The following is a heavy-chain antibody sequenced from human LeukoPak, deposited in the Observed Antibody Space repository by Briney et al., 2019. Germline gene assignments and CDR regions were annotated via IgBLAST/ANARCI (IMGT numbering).Heavy chain of an antibody. J-gene: IGHJ3*01. V-gene: IGHV3-23*01. Sequence: PGGSLRLSCAASGFTFSSYAMSWVRQAPGKGLEWVSAISGSGGSTYYADSVKGGFTISRDNTKNTLYLQTNTVRSEDTGVYYCEKDLRYSCSWTPFGVWGQGTMVTVSS. D-gene: IGHD6-13*01. CDR2: ISGSGGST. CDR3: EKDLRYSCSWTPFGV. CDR1: GFTFSSYA.